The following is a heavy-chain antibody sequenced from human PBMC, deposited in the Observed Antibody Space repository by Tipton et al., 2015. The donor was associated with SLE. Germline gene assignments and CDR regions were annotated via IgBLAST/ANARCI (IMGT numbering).Heavy chain of an antibody. CDR3: ARDFLELGYYYMDV. J-gene: IGHJ6*03. D-gene: IGHD3-3*01. CDR1: GFTFSSYE. Sequence: RSLRLSCAASGFTFSSYEMNWVRQAPGKGLEWVAVISYDGSNKYYADSVKGRFTISRDNSKNTLYLQMNSLRAEDTAVYYCARDFLELGYYYMDVWGKGTTVTVSS. CDR2: ISYDGSNK. V-gene: IGHV3-30*04.